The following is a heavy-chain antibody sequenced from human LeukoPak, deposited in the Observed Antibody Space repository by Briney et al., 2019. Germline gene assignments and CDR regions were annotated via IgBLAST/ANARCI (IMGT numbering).Heavy chain of an antibody. J-gene: IGHJ3*02. CDR1: GGTFSSYA. D-gene: IGHD3-22*01. Sequence: SVKVSCKASGGTFSSYAISWVRQAPGQGLEWMGGIIPIFGTANYAQKFQGRVTITADESTSTAYMELSSLRSEDTAVYYCARSQYYYDSSGYFFAFDIWGQGTMVTVSS. CDR2: IIPIFGTA. V-gene: IGHV1-69*13. CDR3: ARSQYYYDSSGYFFAFDI.